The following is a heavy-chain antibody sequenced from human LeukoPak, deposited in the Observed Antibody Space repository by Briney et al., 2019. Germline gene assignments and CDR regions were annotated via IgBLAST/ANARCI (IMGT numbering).Heavy chain of an antibody. CDR3: AKDSNGSGYYLYYFDY. Sequence: GGSLRLSCAASGFTFSSYAMSWVLQAPGKGLEWVSAISGSGGSTYYADSVKGRFTISRDNSKNTLYLQMNSLRAEDTAVYYCAKDSNGSGYYLYYFDYWGQGTLVTVSS. CDR2: ISGSGGST. V-gene: IGHV3-23*01. J-gene: IGHJ4*02. CDR1: GFTFSSYA. D-gene: IGHD3-22*01.